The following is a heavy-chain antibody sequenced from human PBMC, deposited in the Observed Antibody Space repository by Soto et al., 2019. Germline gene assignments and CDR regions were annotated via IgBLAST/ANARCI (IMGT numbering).Heavy chain of an antibody. J-gene: IGHJ5*02. CDR3: EAAGDREAAGTGWLDP. V-gene: IGHV1-18*01. D-gene: IGHD6-13*01. Sequence: QVQLVQSGAEVKNPGASVKVSCKAYGYTFTNYGISWVRKAPGQGLEWMGWISPYNGNTNYVQKFQGRVTMTTDTSTSTAYMELRSLRFGDTAVYYCEAAGDREAAGTGWLDPWGQGTLVTVSS. CDR1: GYTFTNYG. CDR2: ISPYNGNT.